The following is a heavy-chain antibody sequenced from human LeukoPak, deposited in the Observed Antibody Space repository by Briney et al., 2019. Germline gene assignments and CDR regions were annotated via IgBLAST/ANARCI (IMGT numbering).Heavy chain of an antibody. Sequence: GGSLRLSCAASGFTFSSYSMNWVRQAPGKGLEWVSSISSSSSYIYYADSVKGRFTISGDNAKNSLYLQMNSLRAEDTAVYYCARTLRFLEWPLDYWGQGTLVTVSS. D-gene: IGHD3-3*01. CDR1: GFTFSSYS. J-gene: IGHJ4*02. CDR3: ARTLRFLEWPLDY. CDR2: ISSSSSYI. V-gene: IGHV3-21*01.